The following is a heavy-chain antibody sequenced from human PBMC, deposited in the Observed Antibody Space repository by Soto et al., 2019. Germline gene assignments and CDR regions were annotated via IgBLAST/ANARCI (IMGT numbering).Heavy chain of an antibody. D-gene: IGHD6-13*01. CDR1: GGSISSSNW. Sequence: QVQLQESGPGLVKPSGTLSLTCAVSGGSISSSNWWSWVRQPPGKGLEWIGEIYHSGSTNYNPSLKSRVTISVDKSKNQSSLKLSSVTAADTAVYYCASKSELVPLSPEYFQHWGQGTLVTVSS. CDR3: ASKSELVPLSPEYFQH. V-gene: IGHV4-4*02. J-gene: IGHJ1*01. CDR2: IYHSGST.